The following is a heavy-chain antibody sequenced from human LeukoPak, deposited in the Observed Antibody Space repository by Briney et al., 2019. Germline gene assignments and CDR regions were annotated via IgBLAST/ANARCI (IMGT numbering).Heavy chain of an antibody. CDR1: GFTFDDYA. V-gene: IGHV3-9*01. Sequence: PGGSLRLSCAASGFTFDDYAMHWVRQAPGKGLEWVSGMSWNSGSIGYADSVKGRFTISRDNAKNSLYLQMNSLRAEDTAVYYCAKGWDAFDIWGQGTMVTVSS. CDR2: MSWNSGSI. J-gene: IGHJ3*02. D-gene: IGHD2-15*01. CDR3: AKGWDAFDI.